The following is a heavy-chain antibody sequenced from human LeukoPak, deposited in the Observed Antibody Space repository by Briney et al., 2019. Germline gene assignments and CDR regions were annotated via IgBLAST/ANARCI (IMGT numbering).Heavy chain of an antibody. CDR1: GDSITSYY. Sequence: SEALSLTCTVSGDSITSYYWSWIRQPPGKGLEWIGYIYTSGSTNYNPSLKSRVTISVDTSKNQFSLKLSSVTAADTAVYYCARSRRENSGSSYYFDYWGQGTLVTVSS. CDR3: ARSRRENSGSSYYFDY. CDR2: IYTSGST. D-gene: IGHD1-26*01. V-gene: IGHV4-4*09. J-gene: IGHJ4*02.